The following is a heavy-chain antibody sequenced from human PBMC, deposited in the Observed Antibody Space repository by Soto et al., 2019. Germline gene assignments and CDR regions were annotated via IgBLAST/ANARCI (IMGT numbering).Heavy chain of an antibody. V-gene: IGHV3-15*01. CDR3: TSDNTAYCGGDCYSRPDY. CDR2: IKSKTDGGTT. J-gene: IGHJ4*02. CDR1: GFTFSNAW. Sequence: GGSLRLSCAASGFTFSNAWMSWVRQAPGKGLEWVGRIKSKTDGGTTDYAAPVKGRFTISRDDSKNTLYLQMNSLKTGDTAVYYCTSDNTAYCGGDCYSRPDYWGQGTLVTVSS. D-gene: IGHD2-21*02.